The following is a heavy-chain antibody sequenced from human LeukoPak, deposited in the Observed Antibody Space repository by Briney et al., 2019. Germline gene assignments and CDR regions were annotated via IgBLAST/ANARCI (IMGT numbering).Heavy chain of an antibody. V-gene: IGHV3-23*01. D-gene: IGHD6-19*01. CDR1: EFTFSSYA. CDR2: ISGSGGST. J-gene: IGHJ5*02. CDR3: ARDRSSGWSLDP. Sequence: TGGSLRLSCAASEFTFSSYAMSWVRQAPGKGLEWVSAISGSGGSTYYADSVKGRFTISGDNSKNTLYLQMNSLRAEDTAVYYCARDRSSGWSLDPWGQGTLVTVSS.